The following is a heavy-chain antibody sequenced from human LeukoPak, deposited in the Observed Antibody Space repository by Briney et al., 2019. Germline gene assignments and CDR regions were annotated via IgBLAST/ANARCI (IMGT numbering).Heavy chain of an antibody. J-gene: IGHJ4*02. CDR3: ARADSSGTPNLS. Sequence: ASVKVSCKASGYTFTSYGISWVRQAPGQGLEWMGWISAYNGNTNYVQKLQGRVTMTTDTSTSTAYMELRSLRSDDTAVYYCARADSSGTPNLSWGQGTLVTVSS. CDR1: GYTFTSYG. V-gene: IGHV1-18*01. D-gene: IGHD3-22*01. CDR2: ISAYNGNT.